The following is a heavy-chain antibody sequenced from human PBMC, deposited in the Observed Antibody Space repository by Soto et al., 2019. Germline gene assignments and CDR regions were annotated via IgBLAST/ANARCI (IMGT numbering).Heavy chain of an antibody. CDR1: GFTLSGYA. CDR3: AGRARPDFYYMDV. Sequence: EVQLAESGGGLAQPGGSLRLSCAASGFTLSGYAMDWVRQAPGKGLEYVSGISSNGVGTYYANSVQGRFTISRDNSKSTVYLQTGSLRHEEMAVYYCAGRARPDFYYMDVWGKGTTVTVSS. CDR2: ISSNGVGT. V-gene: IGHV3-64*01. D-gene: IGHD6-6*01. J-gene: IGHJ6*03.